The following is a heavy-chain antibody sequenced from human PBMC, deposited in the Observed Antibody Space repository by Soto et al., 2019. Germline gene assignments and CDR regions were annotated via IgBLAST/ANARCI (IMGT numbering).Heavy chain of an antibody. CDR3: ARDRGSSAPLDY. CDR1: GGSVSSGSYY. Sequence: TSETLSLTCTVSGGSVSSGSYYWSWIRQPPGKGLEWIGYIYYSGSTNYNPSLKSRVTISVDTSKNQFSLELSSVTAADTAVYYCARDRGSSAPLDYWGQGTLVTAPQ. J-gene: IGHJ4*02. D-gene: IGHD3-10*01. CDR2: IYYSGST. V-gene: IGHV4-61*01.